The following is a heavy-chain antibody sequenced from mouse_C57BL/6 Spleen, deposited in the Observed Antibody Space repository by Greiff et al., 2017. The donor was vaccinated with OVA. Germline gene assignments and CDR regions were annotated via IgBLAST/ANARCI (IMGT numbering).Heavy chain of an antibody. CDR3: ARGAESSEYFDV. V-gene: IGHV1-82*01. CDR1: GYAFSSSW. D-gene: IGHD1-1*01. CDR2: IYPGDGDT. J-gene: IGHJ1*03. Sequence: QVQLQQSGPELVKPGASVKISCKASGYAFSSSWMNWVKQRPGKGLEWIGRIYPGDGDTNYNGKFKGKATLTADKSSSTAYMQLSSLTSEDSAVYFCARGAESSEYFDVWGTGTTVTVSS.